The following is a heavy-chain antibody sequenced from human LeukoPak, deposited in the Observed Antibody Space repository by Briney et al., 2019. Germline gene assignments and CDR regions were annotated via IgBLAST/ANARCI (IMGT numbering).Heavy chain of an antibody. CDR3: ARVSGQYGCSGGSCSLYYYYMDV. CDR1: GGSISSYY. V-gene: IGHV4-4*07. Sequence: SETLSLTCTVSGGSISSYYWSWTRQPAGKGLEWIGRIYTSGSTNYNPSLKSRVTMSVDTSKNQFSLKLSSVTAADTAVYYCARVSGQYGCSGGSCSLYYYYMDVWGKGTTVTISS. CDR2: IYTSGST. J-gene: IGHJ6*03. D-gene: IGHD2-15*01.